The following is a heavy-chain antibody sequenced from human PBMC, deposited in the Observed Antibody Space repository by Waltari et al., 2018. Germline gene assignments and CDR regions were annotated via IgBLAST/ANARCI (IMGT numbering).Heavy chain of an antibody. V-gene: IGHV1-2*02. J-gene: IGHJ4*02. Sequence: QVQLVQSGAEVKKPGASVKVSCKAPGYTFSGHYMHWVRQAPGQGLEWMGWINPKSGGTNDAQRFQGRVTMTRDTPVSTLYMELSRLRSDDLAVYYCARDQCSGGDCYFDYWGQGTLVTVSS. CDR3: ARDQCSGGDCYFDY. CDR1: GYTFSGHY. D-gene: IGHD2-21*02. CDR2: INPKSGGT.